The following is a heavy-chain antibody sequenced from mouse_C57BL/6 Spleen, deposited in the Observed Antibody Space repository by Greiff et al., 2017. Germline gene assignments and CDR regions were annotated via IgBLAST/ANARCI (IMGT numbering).Heavy chain of an antibody. V-gene: IGHV5-15*01. J-gene: IGHJ2*01. CDR2: ISNLAYSI. CDR3: ARGHYDYYYFDY. D-gene: IGHD2-4*01. Sequence: DVMLVESGGGLVQPGGSLKLSCAASGFTFSDYGMAWVRQAPRKGPEWVAFISNLAYSIYYADTVTGRFTISRENAKNTLYLEMSSLRSEDTAMYYCARGHYDYYYFDYWGQGTTLTVSS. CDR1: GFTFSDYG.